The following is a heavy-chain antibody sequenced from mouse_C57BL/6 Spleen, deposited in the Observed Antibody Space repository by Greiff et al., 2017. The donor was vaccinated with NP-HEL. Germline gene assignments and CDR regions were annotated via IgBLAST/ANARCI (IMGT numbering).Heavy chain of an antibody. CDR1: GFTFSDYG. D-gene: IGHD1-1*01. CDR2: ISSGSSTI. V-gene: IGHV5-17*01. CDR3: ASGRGTYGNY. J-gene: IGHJ4*01. Sequence: EVQLVESGGGLVKPGGSLKLSCAASGFTFSDYGMHWVRQAPEKGLEWVAYISSGSSTIYYADTVKGRFTISRDNAKNTLFLQMTSLRSEDTAMYYCASGRGTYGNYWGQGTSVTVSS.